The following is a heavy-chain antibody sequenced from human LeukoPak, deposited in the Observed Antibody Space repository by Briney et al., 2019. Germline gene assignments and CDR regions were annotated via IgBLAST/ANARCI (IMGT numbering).Heavy chain of an antibody. V-gene: IGHV4-39*01. CDR1: GGSIRSSSYY. J-gene: IGHJ4*02. CDR2: IYYSGST. CDR3: ANPAGRALYYFDY. Sequence: SETLSLTCTVSGGSIRSSSYYWHWIRQPPGKGLEWIGTIYYSGSTHYNPSLKSRITISVDMSKNQFSLKLSSMTAADTAVYYCANPAGRALYYFDYWGQGTLVTVSS.